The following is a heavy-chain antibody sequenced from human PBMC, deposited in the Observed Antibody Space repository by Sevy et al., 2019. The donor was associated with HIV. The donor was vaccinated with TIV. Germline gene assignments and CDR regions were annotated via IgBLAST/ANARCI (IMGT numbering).Heavy chain of an antibody. CDR3: TTMEYYHNIIGYSSGDY. J-gene: IGHJ4*02. CDR2: FDPEDGET. V-gene: IGHV1-24*01. CDR1: SYTLTELS. Sequence: ASVKVSCKVSSYTLTELSMHWVRQAPGKGLEWMGGFDPEDGETIYAQKFQGRVTMTEDTYTDTAYMELSSLRSEDTAVYYCTTMEYYHNIIGYSSGDYWGQGTLVTVSS. D-gene: IGHD3-22*01.